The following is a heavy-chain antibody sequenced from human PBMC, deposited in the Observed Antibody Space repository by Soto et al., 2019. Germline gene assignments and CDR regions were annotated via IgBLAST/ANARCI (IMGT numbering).Heavy chain of an antibody. CDR3: AREDYDSSGYYLDAFDI. V-gene: IGHV1-69*13. CDR1: GGTFSSYA. Sequence: PSVKVSCKASGGTFSSYAISWVRQAPGQGLEWMGGIIPIFGTANYAQKFQGRVTITADESTSTAYMELSSLRSEDTAVYYCAREDYDSSGYYLDAFDIWGQGTMVTVSS. J-gene: IGHJ3*02. D-gene: IGHD3-22*01. CDR2: IIPIFGTA.